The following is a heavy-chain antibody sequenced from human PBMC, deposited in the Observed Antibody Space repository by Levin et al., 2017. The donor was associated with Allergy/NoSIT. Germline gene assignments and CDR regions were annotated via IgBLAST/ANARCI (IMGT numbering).Heavy chain of an antibody. J-gene: IGHJ4*02. D-gene: IGHD6-19*01. Sequence: GESLKISCAASGFTFRNYGMHWVRQAPGKGLEWVAIIWYDASQQYYADSVKGRFTISKDNSKNTLYLQMDSLRAEDTAVYFCATSTPGVAVGDSWGQGAVVTVSS. CDR3: ATSTPGVAVGDS. CDR1: GFTFRNYG. CDR2: IWYDASQQ. V-gene: IGHV3-33*01.